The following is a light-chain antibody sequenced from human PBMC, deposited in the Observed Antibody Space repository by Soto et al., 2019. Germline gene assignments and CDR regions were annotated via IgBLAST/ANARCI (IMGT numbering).Light chain of an antibody. V-gene: IGLV1-51*01. J-gene: IGLJ2*01. CDR1: SSKIEHNY. CDR3: GTWDSSLSAVV. Sequence: QSVLTQPPSVSAAPGQKVTISCSGSSSKIEHNYVSWYQQLPGTAPKLHIYDNNKRPSGIPDRFSGSKSGTSATLGITGLATGDEADYYCGTWDSSLSAVVFGGGTKVTVL. CDR2: DNN.